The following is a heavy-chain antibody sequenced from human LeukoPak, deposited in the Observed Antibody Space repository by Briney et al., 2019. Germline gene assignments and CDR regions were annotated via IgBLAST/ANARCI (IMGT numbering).Heavy chain of an antibody. CDR2: INCNAGTT. CDR1: GFTFDDNA. D-gene: IGHD1-1*01. CDR3: ARDSGNNWDANYFDA. J-gene: IGHJ5*02. Sequence: GXSLRLYCAAYGFTFDDNAMSWVRQAQGKGLEWVAGINCNAGTTCYRGSVKGRFTISRDNAKTSLYLQMNSLRAEDTALYYCARDSGNNWDANYFDAWGQGTLVTVSS. V-gene: IGHV3-20*04.